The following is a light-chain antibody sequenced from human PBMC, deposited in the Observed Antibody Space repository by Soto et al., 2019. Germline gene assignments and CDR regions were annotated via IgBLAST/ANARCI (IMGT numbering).Light chain of an antibody. V-gene: IGKV1-39*01. CDR3: QQSYSSPWT. CDR2: GTT. Sequence: DIQMTQSPSSLSTSVGDRVTIACRASQNINKYLNWYQQKPGKAPKLLIHGTTSVQTGVPSRFSGSGSGTDFTLTISSLQPEDFATYYCQQSYSSPWTFGQGTRVEIK. CDR1: QNINKY. J-gene: IGKJ1*01.